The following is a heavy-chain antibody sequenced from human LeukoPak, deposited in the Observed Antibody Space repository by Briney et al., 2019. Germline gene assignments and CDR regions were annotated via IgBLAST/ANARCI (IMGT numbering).Heavy chain of an antibody. D-gene: IGHD2-15*01. CDR3: ARVRCSGGSCPYYYYYYYMDV. Sequence: SVKVSCKASGGTFSSYAISWVRQAPGQGLEWMGGIIPIFGTANYAQKFQGRVTITADKSTSTAYMELSSLRSEDTAVYYCARVRCSGGSCPYYYYYYYMDVWGKGTTVTVSS. J-gene: IGHJ6*03. CDR1: GGTFSSYA. V-gene: IGHV1-69*06. CDR2: IIPIFGTA.